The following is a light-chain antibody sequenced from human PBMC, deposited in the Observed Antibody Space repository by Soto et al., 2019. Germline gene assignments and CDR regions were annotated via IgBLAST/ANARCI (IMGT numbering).Light chain of an antibody. V-gene: IGLV1-51*01. CDR3: ATWDTTLNVWV. CDR1: SSSVGHES. J-gene: IGLJ3*02. CDR2: DNY. Sequence: QSVLTQPPSVSAAPGQTVTISCSGSSSSVGHESVSWYQSLPGTAPKLLIYDNYKRPSGIPDRFSGSQSGTSATLGITGLQTGDEADYYCATWDTTLNVWVFGGGTKVTVL.